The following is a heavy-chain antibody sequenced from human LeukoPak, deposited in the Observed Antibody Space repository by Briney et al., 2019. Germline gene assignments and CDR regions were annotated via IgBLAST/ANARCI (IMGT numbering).Heavy chain of an antibody. V-gene: IGHV4-34*01. D-gene: IGHD3-10*01. Sequence: PSETLSLTCAVYGGSLSSYYWSWVRQSPGKGLEWIGEMHRDGRSDNNPSLGSRVNICVDESKNQLSLYLRSMTAADTAVYYCARGIKRYYYYGLGSFPYDSWGQGSLVTVSS. CDR2: MHRDGRS. J-gene: IGHJ4*02. CDR3: ARGIKRYYYYGLGSFPYDS. CDR1: GGSLSSYY.